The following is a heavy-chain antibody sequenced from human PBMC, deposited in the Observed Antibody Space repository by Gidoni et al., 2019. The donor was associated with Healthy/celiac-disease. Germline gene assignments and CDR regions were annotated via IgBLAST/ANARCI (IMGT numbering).Heavy chain of an antibody. CDR1: VFPFSTYG. D-gene: IGHD2-15*01. CDR2: ISYDGSNK. CDR3: AKDGEVVAATVGWFDP. Sequence: QVQLVASGGGVVQPGRSLSLSCAASVFPFSTYGMHGVRQAPGKGLEWVAVISYDGSNKYYADTVKGRFTISRDNSKNTLYLQMNSLRAEDTAVYYCAKDGEVVAATVGWFDPWGQGTLVTVSS. V-gene: IGHV3-30*18. J-gene: IGHJ5*02.